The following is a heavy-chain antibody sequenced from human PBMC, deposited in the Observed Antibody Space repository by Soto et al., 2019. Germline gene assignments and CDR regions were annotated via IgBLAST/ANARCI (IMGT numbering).Heavy chain of an antibody. J-gene: IGHJ6*02. CDR3: ARDPSTTGYYGLDV. CDR1: GFTVKKYQ. Sequence: VGSLRLSCAASGFTVKKYQMNWVRQAPGKGLEWVSVIYSGGVTYYPDSVKGRFTTIRDTSKNTVYLQMNSLRADDTAMYYCARDPSTTGYYGLDVWGQGTTVTVSS. CDR2: IYSGGVT. V-gene: IGHV3-53*01.